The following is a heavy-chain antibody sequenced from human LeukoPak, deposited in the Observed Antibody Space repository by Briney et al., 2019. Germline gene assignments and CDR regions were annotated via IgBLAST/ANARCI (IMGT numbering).Heavy chain of an antibody. CDR2: IWYDGSNK. J-gene: IGHJ4*02. D-gene: IGHD6-19*01. Sequence: GGSLRLSCAVSGFTFSSYAMNWVRQAPGKGLEWVAVIWYDGSNKYYAGSVKGRFTISRDNSKNTLYLQMNSLRAEDTAVYYCARDGGSGWYGNFDYWGQGTLVTVSS. CDR1: GFTFSSYA. V-gene: IGHV3-33*08. CDR3: ARDGGSGWYGNFDY.